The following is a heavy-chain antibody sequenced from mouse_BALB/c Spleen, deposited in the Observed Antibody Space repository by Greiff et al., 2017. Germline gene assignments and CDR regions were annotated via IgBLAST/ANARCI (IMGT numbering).Heavy chain of an antibody. CDR1: GFSLTSYG. Sequence: VKLMESGPGLVQPSQSLSITCTVSGFSLTSYGVHWVRQSPGKGLEWLGVIWSGGSTDYNAAFISRLSISKDNSKSQVFFKMNSLQANDTAIYYCARRDYRYDDWFAYWGQGTLVTVSA. D-gene: IGHD2-14*01. CDR3: ARRDYRYDDWFAY. CDR2: IWSGGST. V-gene: IGHV2-2*02. J-gene: IGHJ3*01.